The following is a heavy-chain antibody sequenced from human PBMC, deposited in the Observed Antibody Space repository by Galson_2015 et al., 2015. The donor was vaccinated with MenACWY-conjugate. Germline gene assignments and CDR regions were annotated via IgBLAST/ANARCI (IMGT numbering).Heavy chain of an antibody. CDR2: IHYSGSS. J-gene: IGHJ3*01. D-gene: IGHD6-19*01. CDR3: ARRHMSGWFDAFDL. Sequence: LSLTCTVSGGSFSSSSYSWGWIRQPPGEGLEWMGNIHYSGSSFYNPSLKSRVTISVDTPKSQFSLKLSSVTAEDTAVYYCARRHMSGWFDAFDLWGQGTMVTVSS. V-gene: IGHV4-39*01. CDR1: GGSFSSSSYS.